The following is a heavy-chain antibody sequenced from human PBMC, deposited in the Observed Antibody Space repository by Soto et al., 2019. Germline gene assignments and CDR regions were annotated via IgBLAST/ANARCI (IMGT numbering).Heavy chain of an antibody. J-gene: IGHJ2*01. CDR3: AREGGYSQGYFDL. Sequence: ASVKVSCKASGYTFTSYYMHWVRQAPGQGLEWMGIMSPSAGSSSYAQKFQGRVTMTRDTSTSTVYMELSSLISEDTAVYYCAREGGYSQGYFDLWGRGTLVTVSS. D-gene: IGHD5-18*01. CDR2: MSPSAGSS. CDR1: GYTFTSYY. V-gene: IGHV1-46*01.